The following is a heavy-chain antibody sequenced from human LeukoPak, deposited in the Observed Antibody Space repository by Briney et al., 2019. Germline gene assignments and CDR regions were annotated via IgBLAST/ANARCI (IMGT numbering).Heavy chain of an antibody. CDR2: IKQDGSET. V-gene: IGHV3-7*03. Sequence: GGSLRLSCAASGFTFTPYWMTWVRQAPGKGLEWVANIKQDGSETYYVDSVKGRFTISRDNAKNSLYLQMNSLRAEDTAVYYCARDSGGRVYNYWGQGTLVTVSS. D-gene: IGHD6-13*01. CDR3: ARDSGGRVYNY. J-gene: IGHJ4*02. CDR1: GFTFTPYW.